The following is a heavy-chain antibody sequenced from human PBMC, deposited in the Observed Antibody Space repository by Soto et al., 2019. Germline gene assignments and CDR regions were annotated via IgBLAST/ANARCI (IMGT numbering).Heavy chain of an antibody. D-gene: IGHD2-2*01. CDR3: ARGYCSSTSCYLRSYYYMDV. J-gene: IGHJ6*03. Sequence: ESGGGVVQPGRSLRLSCAASGFTFSSYGMHWVRQAPGKGLEWVAVIWYDGSNKYYADSVKGRFTISRDNSKNTLYLQMNSLRAEDTAVYYCARGYCSSTSCYLRSYYYMDVWGKGTTVTVSS. CDR2: IWYDGSNK. CDR1: GFTFSSYG. V-gene: IGHV3-33*01.